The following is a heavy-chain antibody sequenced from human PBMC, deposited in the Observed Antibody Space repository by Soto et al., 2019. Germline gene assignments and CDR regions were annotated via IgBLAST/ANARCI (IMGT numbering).Heavy chain of an antibody. CDR3: ARGRRVASLREFDY. J-gene: IGHJ4*02. V-gene: IGHV4-30-4*01. D-gene: IGHD2-21*01. Sequence: QVQLQESGPGLVKPSQTLSLTCSVSGGSISSVDYYSSWIRQPPGKGLEWIGYIYYGGNTDYKPSLKSRVTISMDTSQNQVSLKLTSVTAADTAVYYCARGRRVASLREFDYWGQGILVTVSS. CDR2: IYYGGNT. CDR1: GGSISSVDYY.